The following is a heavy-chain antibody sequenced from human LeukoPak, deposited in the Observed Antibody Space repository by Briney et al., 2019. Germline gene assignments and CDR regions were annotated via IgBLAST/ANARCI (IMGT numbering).Heavy chain of an antibody. CDR3: TRYNNDHFDY. J-gene: IGHJ4*02. CDR1: GFTFGGYG. V-gene: IGHV3-33*01. CDR2: IAYDGSRA. Sequence: GRSLRLSWAGSGFTFGGYGMRWFRQTPGKGLEWVAVIAYDGSRAFYADSVKGRFTISRDNSKNTMSVQMDDLRAEDTAVYYCTRYNNDHFDYWGQGTLVTVSS. D-gene: IGHD1-14*01.